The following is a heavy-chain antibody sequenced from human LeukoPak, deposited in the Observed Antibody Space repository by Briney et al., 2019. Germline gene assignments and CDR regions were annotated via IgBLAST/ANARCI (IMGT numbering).Heavy chain of an antibody. CDR3: AKGGRYYDSSGYYY. CDR2: ISGSGGST. Sequence: GGSLRLSCAASGFTFSSYAMSWVRQAPGRGLEWVSAISGSGGSTYYADSVKGRFTISRDNSKNTLYLQMNSLRAEDTAVYYCAKGGRYYDSSGYYYWGQGTLVTVSS. D-gene: IGHD3-22*01. J-gene: IGHJ4*02. V-gene: IGHV3-23*01. CDR1: GFTFSSYA.